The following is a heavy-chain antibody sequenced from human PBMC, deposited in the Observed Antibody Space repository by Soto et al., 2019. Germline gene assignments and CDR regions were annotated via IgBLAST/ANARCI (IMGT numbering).Heavy chain of an antibody. CDR2: IYSDGTT. CDR3: VRGSSSWHY. CDR1: GFTVSSTH. J-gene: IGHJ4*02. V-gene: IGHV3-66*01. Sequence: EVELVESGGGLVQPGGSLRLSCAASGFTVSSTHMTWVRQAPGKGLEWVSAIYSDGTTYFADSVKGRFSISRDISKNTLFLQMNSLRAEDTAEYYCVRGSSSWHYWGQGTLVTVSS. D-gene: IGHD6-13*01.